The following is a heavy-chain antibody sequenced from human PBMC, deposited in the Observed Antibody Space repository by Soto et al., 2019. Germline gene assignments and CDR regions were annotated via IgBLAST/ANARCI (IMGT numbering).Heavy chain of an antibody. CDR3: AKDLNQYCSSTSCPPYGMDV. V-gene: IGHV3-43D*04. CDR1: GFTFDDYA. Sequence: GGSLRLSCAASGFTFDDYAMHWVRQAPGKGLEWVSLISWDGGSTYYADSVKGRFTISRDNSKNSLYLQMNSLRAEDTALYYCAKDLNQYCSSTSCPPYGMDVWGQGTTVTVSS. CDR2: ISWDGGST. D-gene: IGHD2-2*01. J-gene: IGHJ6*02.